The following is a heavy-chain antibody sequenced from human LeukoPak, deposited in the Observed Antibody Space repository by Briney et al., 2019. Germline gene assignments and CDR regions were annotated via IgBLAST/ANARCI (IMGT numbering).Heavy chain of an antibody. D-gene: IGHD3-3*01. CDR1: GGTFSSYA. CDR2: IIPILGIA. J-gene: IGHJ4*02. CDR3: ATSRITLFGVVTGGTDY. V-gene: IGHV1-69*04. Sequence: SVKVSCKASGGTFSSYAISWVRQAPGQGLEWMGRIIPILGIANYAQKFQGRVTITADKSTSTAYMDLSSLRAEDTAVYYCATSRITLFGVVTGGTDYWGQGTLVTVSS.